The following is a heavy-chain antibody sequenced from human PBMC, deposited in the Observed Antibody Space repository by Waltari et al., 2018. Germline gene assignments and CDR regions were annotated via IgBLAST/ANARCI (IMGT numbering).Heavy chain of an antibody. CDR2: IYHSGST. J-gene: IGHJ5*02. CDR1: GYSISSGYY. D-gene: IGHD3-22*01. CDR3: ARDGGYYYDSSGYYAGGWFDP. Sequence: QVQLQESGPGLVKPSETLSLTCAVSGYSISSGYYWGWIRQPPGQGLGWIGSIYHSGSTYYNPSLKSRVTISVDTSKNQFSLKLSSVTAADTAVYYCARDGGYYYDSSGYYAGGWFDPWGQGTLVTVSS. V-gene: IGHV4-38-2*02.